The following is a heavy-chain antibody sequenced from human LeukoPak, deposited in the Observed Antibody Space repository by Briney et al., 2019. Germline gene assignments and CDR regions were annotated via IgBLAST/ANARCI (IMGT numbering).Heavy chain of an antibody. CDR1: GFTFSGSA. CDR2: IRSKANSYAT. Sequence: PGGSLKLSCAASGFTFSGSAMHWVRQASGKGLEWVGRIRSKANSYATAYAASVKGRFTISRDDSKNPAYLQMNSLKTEDTAVYYCTRHGETVADDWGQGTLVTVSS. J-gene: IGHJ4*02. CDR3: TRHGETVADD. V-gene: IGHV3-73*01. D-gene: IGHD4-23*01.